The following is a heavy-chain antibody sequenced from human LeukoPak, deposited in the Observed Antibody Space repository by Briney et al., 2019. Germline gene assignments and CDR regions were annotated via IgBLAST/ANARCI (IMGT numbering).Heavy chain of an antibody. J-gene: IGHJ6*03. Sequence: GGSLRLSCAASGFTFSSYAMSWVRQAPGKGLEWVSAISGSGGSTYYADSVKGRFTISRDNSKNTLYLQMNSLRAEDTAVYYCAKDGLYECSGGRCSYYYYMDVWGKGTTVTVSS. CDR2: ISGSGGST. CDR3: AKDGLYECSGGRCSYYYYMDV. V-gene: IGHV3-23*01. CDR1: GFTFSSYA. D-gene: IGHD2-15*01.